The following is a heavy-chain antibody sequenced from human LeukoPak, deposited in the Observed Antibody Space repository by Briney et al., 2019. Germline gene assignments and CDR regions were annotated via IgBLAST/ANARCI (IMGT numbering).Heavy chain of an antibody. CDR1: GFTFSSYA. V-gene: IGHV3-23*01. CDR2: ISGSGGST. Sequence: PGGSLRLSCAASGFTFSSYAMSWVRQAPGKGLEWVSAISGSGGSTYYADSVKGRFTISRDNSKNTLYLQMNSLRAEDTAVYYCAKSGWSDDYYYYMDVWGKGTTVTVSS. J-gene: IGHJ6*03. D-gene: IGHD6-13*01. CDR3: AKSGWSDDYYYYMDV.